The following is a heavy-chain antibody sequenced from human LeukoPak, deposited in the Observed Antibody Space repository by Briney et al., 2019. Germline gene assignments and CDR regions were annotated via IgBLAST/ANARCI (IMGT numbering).Heavy chain of an antibody. CDR1: GYSISSGYY. V-gene: IGHV4-38-2*01. J-gene: IGHJ3*02. CDR2: IYHSGST. Sequence: PSETLSLTCAVSGYSISSGYYWGWIRQPPGKGLEWIGSIYHSGSTYYNPSLKSRVTISVDTSKNQFSLKLSSATAADTAVYYCARLDIVVVPAAYDAFDIWGQGTMVTVSS. CDR3: ARLDIVVVPAAYDAFDI. D-gene: IGHD2-2*03.